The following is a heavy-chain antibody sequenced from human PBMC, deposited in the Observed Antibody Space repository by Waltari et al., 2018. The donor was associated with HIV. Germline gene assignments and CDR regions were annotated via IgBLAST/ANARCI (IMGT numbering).Heavy chain of an antibody. V-gene: IGHV1-2*06. CDR3: ARVTTVTGDSYFYYGMDV. CDR1: GYTFTGYY. Sequence: QVQLVQSGAEVRKPGASVKVSCKASGYTFTGYYLHWVRQAPGQGLEWMGRINPTSGGTNYAQKFQARVTITRDTSSGAAYMELSSLRPNDTAVYYCARVTTVTGDSYFYYGMDVWGQGTTVTVSS. J-gene: IGHJ6*02. D-gene: IGHD4-17*01. CDR2: INPTSGGT.